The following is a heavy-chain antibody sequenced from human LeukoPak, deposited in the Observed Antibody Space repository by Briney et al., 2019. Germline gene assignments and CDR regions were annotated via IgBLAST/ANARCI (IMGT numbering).Heavy chain of an antibody. CDR3: AGNSGSYVNFDY. J-gene: IGHJ4*02. Sequence: SETLSLTCTVSGGSISSGSYYWSWIRQPAGKGLEWIGRIYTNGSTNYNPSLKSRVTISVDTSKNQFSLKLSSVTAADTAVYYCAGNSGSYVNFDYWGQGTLVTVSS. CDR2: IYTNGST. CDR1: GGSISSGSYY. V-gene: IGHV4-61*02. D-gene: IGHD1-26*01.